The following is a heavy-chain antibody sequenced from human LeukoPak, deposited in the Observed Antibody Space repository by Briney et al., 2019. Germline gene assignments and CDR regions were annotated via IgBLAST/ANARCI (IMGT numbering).Heavy chain of an antibody. Sequence: SETLSLTCTVSGGSISSYYWSWIRQPPGKGLEWIGYIYYSGSTNYNPSLKSRVTISVDTSKNQFSLKLSSVTAADTAVYYCARGVVVTPFDYWGQGTLVTVSS. CDR2: IYYSGST. J-gene: IGHJ4*02. CDR3: ARGVVVTPFDY. V-gene: IGHV4-59*01. D-gene: IGHD3-22*01. CDR1: GGSISSYY.